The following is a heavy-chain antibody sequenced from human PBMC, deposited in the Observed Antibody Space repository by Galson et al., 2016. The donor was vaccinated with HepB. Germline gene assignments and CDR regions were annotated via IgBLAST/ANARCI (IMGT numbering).Heavy chain of an antibody. V-gene: IGHV5-51*01. CDR1: GYSFTSYW. D-gene: IGHD3-3*01. J-gene: IGHJ4*02. Sequence: QSGAEVKKPGESLKISCKGSGYSFTSYWIGWVRQMPGKGLEWMGIIYPADSDTRYSPSFQGQVTISADKSISSAYLQWSSLKASDSVVYYCARAYYDFWSDRTHQDCFDHWGQGTLVTVSS. CDR2: IYPADSDT. CDR3: ARAYYDFWSDRTHQDCFDH.